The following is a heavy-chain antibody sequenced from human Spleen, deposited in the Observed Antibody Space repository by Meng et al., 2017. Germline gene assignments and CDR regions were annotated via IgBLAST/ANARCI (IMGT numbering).Heavy chain of an antibody. V-gene: IGHV1-69*06. CDR3: ARGSDSSGYYTFAY. Sequence: VQLVQSGAEVEKPGSSVKVSCKASGGTFISYASTWLRQVPGQGLEWMGTVTPIFGTADYAQKFQGRVTMTADKSTSSAFMELSSLRSEDTAVYYCARGSDSSGYYTFAYWGQGTLVTVSS. CDR1: GGTFISYA. D-gene: IGHD3-22*01. J-gene: IGHJ4*02. CDR2: VTPIFGTA.